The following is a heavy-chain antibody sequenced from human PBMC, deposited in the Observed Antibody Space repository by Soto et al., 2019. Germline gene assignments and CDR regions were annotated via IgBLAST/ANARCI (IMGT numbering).Heavy chain of an antibody. Sequence: EVQLVESGGGLVQPGGSLRLSCAASGFTFSSYWMLWVRRAPVKGLEWVANIKQDGREKYCVDSVKGRCTISRDNAKNSLYLQMNRLRAEDTAVYYCARPKYSSSSGPSYFSDYWGQGTLVTVSS. CDR1: GFTFSSYW. CDR3: ARPKYSSSSGPSYFSDY. J-gene: IGHJ4*02. D-gene: IGHD6-6*01. V-gene: IGHV3-7*01. CDR2: IKQDGREK.